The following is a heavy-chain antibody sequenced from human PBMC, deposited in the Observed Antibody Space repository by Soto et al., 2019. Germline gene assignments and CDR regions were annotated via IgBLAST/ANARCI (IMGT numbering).Heavy chain of an antibody. Sequence: QVQLVQSGAEVRKPGASVTVSCRSSGDSFNDYYIHWVRQAPGQGFGWMGWINPNGGVTKYAQKFQGRVSMTRDTSIMTVYMQLSRLRSDDTAVYYCARESGGATATLDYYYFYMDVWGTGTTVTVSS. D-gene: IGHD5-12*01. CDR2: INPNGGVT. CDR1: GDSFNDYY. J-gene: IGHJ6*03. CDR3: ARESGGATATLDYYYFYMDV. V-gene: IGHV1-2*02.